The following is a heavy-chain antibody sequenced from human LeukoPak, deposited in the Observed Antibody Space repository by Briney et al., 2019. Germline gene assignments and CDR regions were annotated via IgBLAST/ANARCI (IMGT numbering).Heavy chain of an antibody. D-gene: IGHD1-1*01. J-gene: IGHJ4*02. CDR1: GYTFTDYA. V-gene: IGHV1-3*03. Sequence: ASVKVSCKASGYTFTDYALHWVRQAPGRSLEWMGWITTGRGETRYSQEFQRRITFTRDTSASTVYMDLSDLRSEDTAVYYCARDWGNWDFDYWGQGTLVIVSS. CDR2: ITTGRGET. CDR3: ARDWGNWDFDY.